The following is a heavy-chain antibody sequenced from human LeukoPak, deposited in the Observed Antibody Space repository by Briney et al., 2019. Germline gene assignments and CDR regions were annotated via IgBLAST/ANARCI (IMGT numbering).Heavy chain of an antibody. CDR2: IKQDGNVT. D-gene: IGHD4-17*01. CDR1: GFTFSSYW. Sequence: GGSLRLSCAASGFTFSSYWMTRVRQAPGKGLEWVATIKQDGNVTYYLDSVNGRFTISRDNAKNSLCLQMNSLRAEDTAVYFCARYRGGGDYDFWGQGTLVTVSS. J-gene: IGHJ4*02. V-gene: IGHV3-7*04. CDR3: ARYRGGGDYDF.